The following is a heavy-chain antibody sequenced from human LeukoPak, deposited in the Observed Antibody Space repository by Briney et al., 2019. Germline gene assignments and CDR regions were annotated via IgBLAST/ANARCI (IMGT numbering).Heavy chain of an antibody. Sequence: GGSLRLSCAASGFTFSSYWMTWVRQAPGKGLEWVSAISGSGGSTYYADSVKGRFTISRDNSKNTLYPQMNSLRAEDTAVYYCAKDQKITIPLKGWFDPWGQGTLVTVSS. D-gene: IGHD3-10*01. CDR1: GFTFSSYW. CDR3: AKDQKITIPLKGWFDP. J-gene: IGHJ5*02. V-gene: IGHV3-23*01. CDR2: ISGSGGST.